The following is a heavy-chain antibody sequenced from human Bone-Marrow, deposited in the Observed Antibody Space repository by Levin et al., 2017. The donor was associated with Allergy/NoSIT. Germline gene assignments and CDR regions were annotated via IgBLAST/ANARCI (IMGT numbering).Heavy chain of an antibody. D-gene: IGHD2-15*01. J-gene: IGHJ3*02. CDR3: ARGARGFVVVVAATFPDAFDI. CDR2: IIPIFGTA. Sequence: VASVKVSCKASGGTFSSYAISWVRQAPGQGLEWMGGIIPIFGTANYAQKFQGRVTITADESTSTAYMELSSLRSEDTAVYYCARGARGFVVVVAATFPDAFDIWGQGTMVTVSS. V-gene: IGHV1-69*13. CDR1: GGTFSSYA.